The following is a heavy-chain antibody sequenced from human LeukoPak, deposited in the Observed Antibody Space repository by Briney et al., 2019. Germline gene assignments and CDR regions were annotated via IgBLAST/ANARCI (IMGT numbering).Heavy chain of an antibody. Sequence: SSETLSLTCTVSGGSLSSSSYYWGWIRQPPGKGLEGMGSIYYSGSTYYNPSLKSRVTISVDTSKNQFSLKLSSVTAADTTVYYCARSDVGATGGWFDPWGQGTLVTVSS. CDR1: GGSLSSSSYY. CDR2: IYYSGST. J-gene: IGHJ5*02. D-gene: IGHD1-26*01. CDR3: ARSDVGATGGWFDP. V-gene: IGHV4-39*01.